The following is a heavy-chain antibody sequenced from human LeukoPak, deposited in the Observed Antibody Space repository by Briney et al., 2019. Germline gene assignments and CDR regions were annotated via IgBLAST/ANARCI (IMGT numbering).Heavy chain of an antibody. Sequence: GGSLRLSCAASGFTFSSYWMSWVRQTPGKGLEWVDSIKQDGTEKYYVDSVRGRITISRDNAKNSLYLQMNSLRAEDTAVYYCARSPSSVLRYFDWPFDYWGQGTLVTVSS. CDR3: ARSPSSVLRYFDWPFDY. V-gene: IGHV3-7*01. CDR1: GFTFSSYW. D-gene: IGHD3-9*01. J-gene: IGHJ4*02. CDR2: IKQDGTEK.